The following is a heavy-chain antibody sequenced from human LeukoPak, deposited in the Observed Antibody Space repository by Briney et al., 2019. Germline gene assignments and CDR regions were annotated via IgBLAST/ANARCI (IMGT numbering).Heavy chain of an antibody. CDR3: GRHADFGYGREYYYFYMDV. CDR1: GFTFSSYSMN. Sequence: PGGSLRLSCAASGFTFSSYSMNWVRQPPGKGLEWLGSIYSSGSTYYNPSLKSRVTISVDTSKNQFSLKVTSMTAADTAVYYCGRHADFGYGREYYYFYMDVWGKGTTVTISS. D-gene: IGHD5-18*01. CDR2: IYSSGST. V-gene: IGHV4-39*01. J-gene: IGHJ6*03.